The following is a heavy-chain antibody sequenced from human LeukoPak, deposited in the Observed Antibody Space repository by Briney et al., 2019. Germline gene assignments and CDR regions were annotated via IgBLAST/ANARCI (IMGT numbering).Heavy chain of an antibody. Sequence: SETLSLTCTVSGYSISSGYYWVWIRQPPGKGLEWIGSIYRSGSTNYNPSLKSRVTISVDTSQNQFSLKVNSVTAADTAVYYCARGVRGRMDVWGKGTTVTVSS. J-gene: IGHJ6*04. CDR3: ARGVRGRMDV. V-gene: IGHV4-38-2*02. CDR2: IYRSGST. CDR1: GYSISSGYY. D-gene: IGHD3-3*01.